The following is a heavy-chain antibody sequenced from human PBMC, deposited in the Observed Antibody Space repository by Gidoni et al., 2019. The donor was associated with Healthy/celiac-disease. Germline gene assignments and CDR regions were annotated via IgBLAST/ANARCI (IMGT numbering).Heavy chain of an antibody. J-gene: IGHJ4*02. Sequence: SGTLSLPCAVSGGPISGSNWWSWVRRPPGKGLEGIGEIYHSGSTNYNPSLKSRVTISVDKSKNQFPLKLSSVTAADTAVYYCARTRGGGYYFDYWGQGTLVTVSS. CDR2: IYHSGST. CDR1: GGPISGSNW. CDR3: ARTRGGGYYFDY. V-gene: IGHV4-4*02. D-gene: IGHD3-16*01.